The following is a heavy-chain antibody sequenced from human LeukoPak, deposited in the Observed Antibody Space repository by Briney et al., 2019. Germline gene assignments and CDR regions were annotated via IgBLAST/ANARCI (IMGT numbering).Heavy chain of an antibody. D-gene: IGHD4-17*01. J-gene: IGHJ3*02. CDR3: ARGPYGDYYSNDAFDI. V-gene: IGHV3-11*01. Sequence: GGSLRLSCAASGFTFSDYYMSWIRQAPGKGLEWVSYISSSGSTIYYADSVKGRFTISRDNAKNSLYLQMNSLRAEDTAVYYCARGPYGDYYSNDAFDIWGQGTMVTVSS. CDR1: GFTFSDYY. CDR2: ISSSGSTI.